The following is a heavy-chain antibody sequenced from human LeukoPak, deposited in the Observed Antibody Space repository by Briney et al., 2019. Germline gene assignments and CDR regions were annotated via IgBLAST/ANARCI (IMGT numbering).Heavy chain of an antibody. D-gene: IGHD1-26*01. V-gene: IGHV1-8*01. J-gene: IGHJ4*02. CDR3: ARGRRVGATPTFDY. CDR2: MNPNSGNT. Sequence: ASVKVSCKASGYTFTSYDINWVRQATGQGLEWMGWMNPNSGNTGYAQKFQGRVTMTRNTSISTAYMELSSLRSEDTAVYYCARGRRVGATPTFDYWGQGTLVTVSS. CDR1: GYTFTSYD.